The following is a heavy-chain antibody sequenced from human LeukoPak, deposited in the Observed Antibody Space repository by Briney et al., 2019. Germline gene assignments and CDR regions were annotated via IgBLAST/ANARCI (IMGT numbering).Heavy chain of an antibody. CDR2: ISSSGSTI. J-gene: IGHJ6*02. CDR3: ARAHSAAGTGYYYGMDV. V-gene: IGHV3-11*01. CDR1: GFTFSDYY. D-gene: IGHD6-13*01. Sequence: PGGSLRLSCAASGFTFSDYYMSWIRQAPGKGLEWVSYISSSGSTIYYADSVKGRFTISRGNAKNSLYLQMNSLRAEDTAVYYGARAHSAAGTGYYYGMDVWGQGTTVTVSS.